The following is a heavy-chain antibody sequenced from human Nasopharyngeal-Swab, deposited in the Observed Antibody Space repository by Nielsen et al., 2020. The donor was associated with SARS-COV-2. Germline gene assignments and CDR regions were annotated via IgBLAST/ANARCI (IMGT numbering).Heavy chain of an antibody. CDR1: GFTFSNFA. CDR3: AKDGTIGYSHFDD. CDR2: IVGNGATT. Sequence: GESLKISCAASGFTFSNFAMSWVRQAPGKGLELVSVIVGNGATTYYTASVKGRFTISRDNYRNTLYLQMNSLRADDTAVYYCAKDGTIGYSHFDDWGQGTLVTVSS. J-gene: IGHJ4*02. V-gene: IGHV3-23*01. D-gene: IGHD3-22*01.